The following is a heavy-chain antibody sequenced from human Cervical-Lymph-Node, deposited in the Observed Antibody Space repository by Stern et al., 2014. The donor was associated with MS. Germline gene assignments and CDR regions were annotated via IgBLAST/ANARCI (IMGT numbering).Heavy chain of an antibody. CDR1: GGSISSGDYY. CDR2: IYDSGNT. V-gene: IGHV4-31*03. Sequence: QVQLQESGPGLVKPSQTLSLTCTVSGGSISSGDYYWSWVRQHPGKGLEWIGSIYDSGNTPYNPSLKSRITISIHTSKNQFSLNLTSVTAADTAVYARDERFPRWGVDYYAMAVWGQGTTVTVSS. J-gene: IGHJ6*02. D-gene: IGHD3-10*01. CDR3: DERFPRWGVDYYAMAV.